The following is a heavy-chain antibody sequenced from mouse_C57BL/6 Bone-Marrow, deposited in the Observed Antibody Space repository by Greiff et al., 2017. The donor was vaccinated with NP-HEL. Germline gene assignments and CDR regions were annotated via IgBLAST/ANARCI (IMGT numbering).Heavy chain of an antibody. CDR2: IDPENGDT. CDR1: GFNIKDDY. D-gene: IGHD1-1*01. J-gene: IGHJ2*01. Sequence: EVQLQESGAELVRPGASVKLSCTASGFNIKDDYMHWVKQRPEQGLEWIGWIDPENGDTENASKFQGKAPIPADTSSNTSYLQLSSLPSEDTAVYYCTTYYGSSYEYWGQGTTLTVSS. V-gene: IGHV14-4*01. CDR3: TTYYGSSYEY.